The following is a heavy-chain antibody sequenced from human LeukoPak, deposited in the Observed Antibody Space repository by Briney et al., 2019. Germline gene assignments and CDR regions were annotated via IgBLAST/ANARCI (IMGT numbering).Heavy chain of an antibody. CDR2: INHSGST. Sequence: SETLSLTCAVYGGSFSGYYWSWIRQPPGKGLEWIGEINHSGSTNYNPSLKSRVTISVDTSKNQFSLKLSSVTAADTAVYYCARGRRHTVRGVISYYFDYWGQGTLVTVSS. J-gene: IGHJ4*02. V-gene: IGHV4-34*01. CDR3: ARGRRHTVRGVISYYFDY. CDR1: GGSFSGYY. D-gene: IGHD3-10*01.